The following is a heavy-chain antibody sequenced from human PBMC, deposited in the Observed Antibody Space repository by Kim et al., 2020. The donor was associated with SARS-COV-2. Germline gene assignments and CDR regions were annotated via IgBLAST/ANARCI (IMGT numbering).Heavy chain of an antibody. V-gene: IGHV3-33*01. CDR2: IWYDGSNK. Sequence: GGSLRLSCAASGFTFSSYGMHWVRQAPGKGLEWVAVIWYDGSNKYYADSVEGRFTISRDNSKKTLYLHMNSLRAEDTAGYYCARVSACGGDCWEAFDIWGQVTMVAVSS. CDR1: GFTFSSYG. D-gene: IGHD2-21*02. J-gene: IGHJ3*02. CDR3: ARVSACGGDCWEAFDI.